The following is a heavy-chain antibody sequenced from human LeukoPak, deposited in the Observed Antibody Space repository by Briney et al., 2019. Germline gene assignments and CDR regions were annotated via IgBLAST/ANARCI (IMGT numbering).Heavy chain of an antibody. V-gene: IGHV1-69*13. CDR3: ARSRNFLYYYDSNTSDFDY. D-gene: IGHD3-22*01. Sequence: SVKVSCKASGGTFSSYAISWVRQAPGQGLEWMGGIIPIFGTANYAQKFQGRVTITADESTSTAYMELSSLRSEDTAVYYCARSRNFLYYYDSNTSDFDYWGQGTLVTVSS. CDR1: GGTFSSYA. J-gene: IGHJ4*02. CDR2: IIPIFGTA.